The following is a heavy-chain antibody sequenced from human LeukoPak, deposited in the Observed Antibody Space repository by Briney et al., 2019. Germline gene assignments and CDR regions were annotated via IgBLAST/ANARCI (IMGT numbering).Heavy chain of an antibody. CDR2: ISAYNGNT. CDR1: GGTFSSYA. Sequence: ASVKVSCKASGGTFSSYAISWVRQAPGQGLEWMGWISAYNGNTNYAQKLQGRVTMTTDTSTSTAYMELRSLRSDDTAVYYCARAIYCGGDCYYFDYWGQGTLVTVSS. D-gene: IGHD2-21*01. V-gene: IGHV1-18*01. CDR3: ARAIYCGGDCYYFDY. J-gene: IGHJ4*02.